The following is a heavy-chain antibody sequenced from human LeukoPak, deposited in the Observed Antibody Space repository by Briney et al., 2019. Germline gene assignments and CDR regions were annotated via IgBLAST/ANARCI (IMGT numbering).Heavy chain of an antibody. D-gene: IGHD4-23*01. CDR1: GYTFTSYD. CDR3: ARDYGGNSGWFDP. CDR2: MNPNNGNT. J-gene: IGHJ5*02. V-gene: IGHV1-8*03. Sequence: VASVKVSCKASGYTFTSYDVNWVRQAPGQGLEWMGWMNPNNGNTGYPQKFQERVTITRDTSISTTYLELSSLRSEDTAVYYCARDYGGNSGWFDPWGQGTLVTVSS.